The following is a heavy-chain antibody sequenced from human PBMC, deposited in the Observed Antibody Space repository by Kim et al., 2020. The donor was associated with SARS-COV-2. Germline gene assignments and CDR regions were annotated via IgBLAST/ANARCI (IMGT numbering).Heavy chain of an antibody. V-gene: IGHV3-48*02. CDR1: GFTFSSYS. D-gene: IGHD4-17*01. J-gene: IGHJ2*01. CDR3: ARDTPLYGDYVDWYFDL. Sequence: GGSLRLSCAASGFTFSSYSMNWVRQAPGKGLEWVSYISSSSSTIYYADSVKGRFTISRDNAKNSLYLQMNSLRDEDTAVYYCARDTPLYGDYVDWYFDLWGRGTLVTVSS. CDR2: ISSSSSTI.